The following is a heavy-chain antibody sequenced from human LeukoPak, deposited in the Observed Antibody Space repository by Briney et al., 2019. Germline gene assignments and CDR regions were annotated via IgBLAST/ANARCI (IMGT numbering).Heavy chain of an antibody. Sequence: PGKSLRLSCAYSGFTFRNHGMHWVRQAPAKGLQWVAVASTDEINQWYTDSVKGRFIISRDNSRNTVILEMNTLKTEDTAVYFCAAFITTKLDYWGQGILVTVSS. CDR1: GFTFRNHG. J-gene: IGHJ4*02. V-gene: IGHV3-30*03. CDR3: AAFITTKLDY. CDR2: ASTDEINQ. D-gene: IGHD3-22*01.